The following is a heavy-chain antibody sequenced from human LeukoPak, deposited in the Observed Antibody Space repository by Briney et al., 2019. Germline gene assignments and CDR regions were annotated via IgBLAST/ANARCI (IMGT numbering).Heavy chain of an antibody. CDR3: ARSFGAATNLHQLYYYYGMDV. J-gene: IGHJ6*02. CDR1: GGTFSSYA. V-gene: IGHV1-69*13. D-gene: IGHD2-2*01. CDR2: IIPIFGTA. Sequence: GASVKVSCKASGGTFSSYAISWVRQAPGQGLEWMGGIIPIFGTANYAQKFQGRVTITADESTSTAYMELSSLRSEDTAVYYCARSFGAATNLHQLYYYYGMDVWGQGTTVTVSS.